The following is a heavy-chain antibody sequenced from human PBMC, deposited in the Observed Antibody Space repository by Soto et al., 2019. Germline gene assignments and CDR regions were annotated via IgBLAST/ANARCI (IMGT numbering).Heavy chain of an antibody. CDR2: ISRSGDRT. J-gene: IGHJ4*02. CDR3: ARASCSSGQCYYFDY. Sequence: EVQLVESGEGLVQPGGSLRLSCAASGFTFSSYNIHWIRQAPGKVLEFVSAISRSGDRTYYADSVKGRFTITRDNSKNTVWLQMGSLRAEDMAVYYCARASCSSGQCYYFDYWGRGALVSVSS. D-gene: IGHD2-15*01. V-gene: IGHV3-64*02. CDR1: GFTFSSYN.